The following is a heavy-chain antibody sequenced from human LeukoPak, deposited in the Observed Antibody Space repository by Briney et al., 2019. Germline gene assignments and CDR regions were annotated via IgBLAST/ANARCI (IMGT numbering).Heavy chain of an antibody. V-gene: IGHV4-34*01. CDR1: CGFFSCCY. Sequence: SETQTLSCAVWCGFFSCCYGRWRRQPPGRGLEWVGEFNHSGNTKYSPSLKRRVTISVDTSKNQVSLQRSPVTASDTAVYYCARELARQGDVTPTLLFDYWGQGTLVTVSS. CDR2: FNHSGNT. D-gene: IGHD1-1*01. J-gene: IGHJ4*02. CDR3: ARELARQGDVTPTLLFDY.